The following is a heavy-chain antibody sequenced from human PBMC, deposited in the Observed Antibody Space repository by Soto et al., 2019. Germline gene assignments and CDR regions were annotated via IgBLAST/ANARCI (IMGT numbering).Heavy chain of an antibody. V-gene: IGHV3-23*01. Sequence: EVQLLESGGGLVQPGGSLRLSCVGSGFFFSSYTMTWVRPAPGKGLEWVSSFSDTSENTYYADSVRGRFTMSRHTSKNTLFLQKNSLTAEDTDMYYCGEARDQHWGRLPFDYWGQGSLVIVSS. CDR2: FSDTSENT. CDR1: GFFFSSYT. CDR3: GEARDQHWGRLPFDY. J-gene: IGHJ4*02. D-gene: IGHD3-16*01.